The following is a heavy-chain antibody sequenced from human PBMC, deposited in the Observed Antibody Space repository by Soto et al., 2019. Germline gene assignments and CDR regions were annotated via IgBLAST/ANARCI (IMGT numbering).Heavy chain of an antibody. J-gene: IGHJ6*02. CDR2: IVVGSGNT. D-gene: IGHD3-22*01. CDR3: AAGYYYDSSGYYPNYYYGMDV. Sequence: ASVKVSCKASGFTFTSSAVQWVRQARGQRLEWIGWIVVGSGNTNYAQKFQERVTITRDMSTSTAYMELSSLRSEDTAVYYCAAGYYYDSSGYYPNYYYGMDVWGQGTTVTVSS. CDR1: GFTFTSSA. V-gene: IGHV1-58*01.